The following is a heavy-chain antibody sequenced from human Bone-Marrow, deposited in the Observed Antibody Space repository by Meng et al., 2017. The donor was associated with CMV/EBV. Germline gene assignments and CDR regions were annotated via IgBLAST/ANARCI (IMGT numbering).Heavy chain of an antibody. J-gene: IGHJ4*02. CDR3: AKGSRGELPTYFDY. CDR1: GFTFDDYA. D-gene: IGHD1-26*01. V-gene: IGHV3-9*01. CDR2: ISWNSGSI. Sequence: SLKISCAASGFTFDDYAMHWVRQAPGKGLEWVSGISWNSGSIGYADSVKGRFTISRDNAKNSPYLQMNSLRAEDTALYYCAKGSRGELPTYFDYWGQGTLVTVSS.